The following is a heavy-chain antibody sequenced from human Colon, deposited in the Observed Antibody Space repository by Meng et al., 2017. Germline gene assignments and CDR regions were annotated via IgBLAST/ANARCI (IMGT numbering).Heavy chain of an antibody. J-gene: IGHJ5*02. V-gene: IGHV4-61*01. CDR1: VGSVISSSVH. Sequence: HSQTLHLTCASSVGSVISSSVHCAGSRLPPRKGIVWMSFMYNSCTTNYKPSLMSRVTISMDKSKHQFSLKVSYVTAADTAVYYCARDSCYDKNWFDPWGQGTLVTVSS. CDR2: MYNSCTT. D-gene: IGHD5-12*01. CDR3: ARDSCYDKNWFDP.